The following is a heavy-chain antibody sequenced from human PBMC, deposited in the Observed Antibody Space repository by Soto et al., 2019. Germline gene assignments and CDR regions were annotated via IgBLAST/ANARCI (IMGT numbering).Heavy chain of an antibody. J-gene: IGHJ6*02. D-gene: IGHD2-2*01. CDR2: IWHEGSIK. CDR3: ARRYCSSSDCFGGYGMDV. CDR1: GLTFSNSG. Sequence: QVQLVASGGGVLQAGRSLRLSCAASGLTFSNSGMHWVRQARGKGLEWVAVIWHEGSIKYYADSVKGRFTISRDNSKNPLYLQMNSLRAEDTAVYYCARRYCSSSDCFGGYGMDVWGQGTTVTVSS. V-gene: IGHV3-33*01.